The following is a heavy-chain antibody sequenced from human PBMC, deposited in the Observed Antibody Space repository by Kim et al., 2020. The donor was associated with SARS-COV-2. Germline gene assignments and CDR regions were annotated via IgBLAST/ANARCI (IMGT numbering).Heavy chain of an antibody. V-gene: IGHV1-3*01. D-gene: IGHD3-10*01. Sequence: ASVKVSCKASGYTFTSYAMHWVRQAPGQRLEWMGWINAGNGNTKYSQKFQGRVTITRDTSASTAYMELSSLRSEDTAVYYCARSEATMVRGGKMAGAFDIWGQGTMVTVSS. CDR3: ARSEATMVRGGKMAGAFDI. CDR2: INAGNGNT. CDR1: GYTFTSYA. J-gene: IGHJ3*02.